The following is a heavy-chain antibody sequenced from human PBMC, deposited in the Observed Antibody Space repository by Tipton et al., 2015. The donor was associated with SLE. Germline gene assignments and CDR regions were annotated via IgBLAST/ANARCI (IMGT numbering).Heavy chain of an antibody. CDR1: GFTFSSSW. V-gene: IGHV3-30*03. CDR2: ISYDGSNK. D-gene: IGHD5-12*01. Sequence: SLRLSCAASGFTFSSSWMNWVRQAPGKGLEWVAVISYDGSNKYYADSVKGRFTISRDNSKNTLYLHMDSLRVEDTAVFYCATDSGYNAFDYWGQGTLVTVSS. J-gene: IGHJ4*02. CDR3: ATDSGYNAFDY.